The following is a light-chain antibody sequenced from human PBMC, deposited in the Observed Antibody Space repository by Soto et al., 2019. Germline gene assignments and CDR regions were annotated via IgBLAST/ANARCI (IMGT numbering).Light chain of an antibody. J-gene: IGLJ2*01. CDR3: AAWDDSLSGSYVV. V-gene: IGLV1-47*02. CDR1: SSNIGSNY. Sequence: VVTQPPSASGTPGQRVAISCSGSSSNIGSNYVYWYQQLPGTAPKLLIYINNQRPSGVPDRFSASKSGTSASLAISGLRSEDEADYYCAAWDDSLSGSYVVFGGGTKLTVL. CDR2: INN.